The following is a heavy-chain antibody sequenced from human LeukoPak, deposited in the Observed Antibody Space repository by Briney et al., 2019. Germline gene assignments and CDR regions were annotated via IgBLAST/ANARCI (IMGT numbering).Heavy chain of an antibody. CDR2: IRHDETNS. J-gene: IGHJ4*02. V-gene: IGHV3-30*02. CDR1: GFNLNSYA. D-gene: IGHD6-6*01. Sequence: GGSLRLSCAVSGFNLNSYAMHWVRQAPGKGLEWVAVIRHDETNSFYAGSVQGRFTISRDTSKKLLYLHMNSLRVEDTAVYYCAKEYTPSSPLGELDSWGQGTLVTVSS. CDR3: AKEYTPSSPLGELDS.